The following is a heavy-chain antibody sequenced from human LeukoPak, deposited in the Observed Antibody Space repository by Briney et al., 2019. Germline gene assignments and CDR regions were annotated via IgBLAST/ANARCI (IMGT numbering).Heavy chain of an antibody. V-gene: IGHV1-18*01. CDR1: GYTFTSYG. CDR3: ARSYSSGSTSRWDPTGTWFDP. CDR2: ISAYNGNT. Sequence: ASVKVSCKASGYTFTSYGISWVRQAPGQGLEWMGWISAYNGNTNYAQKLQGRVTMTTATSTSTAYMELRNLRSDDTAVYYCARSYSSGSTSRWDPTGTWFDPWGQGTLVTVSS. J-gene: IGHJ5*02. D-gene: IGHD2-2*01.